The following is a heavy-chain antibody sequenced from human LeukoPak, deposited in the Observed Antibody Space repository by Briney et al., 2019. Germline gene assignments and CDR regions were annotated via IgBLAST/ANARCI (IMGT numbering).Heavy chain of an antibody. V-gene: IGHV4-30-4*08. CDR1: GASISSGDYY. CDR2: IYYSGST. D-gene: IGHD3-22*01. Sequence: SQTLSLTRTVSGASISSGDYYWSWIRQPPGKGLEWIGYIYYSGSTYYNPSLKSRVTISVDTSKNQFSLKLSSVTAADTAVYYCARDPGYDSSGYPDAFDIWGQGTMVTVSS. CDR3: ARDPGYDSSGYPDAFDI. J-gene: IGHJ3*02.